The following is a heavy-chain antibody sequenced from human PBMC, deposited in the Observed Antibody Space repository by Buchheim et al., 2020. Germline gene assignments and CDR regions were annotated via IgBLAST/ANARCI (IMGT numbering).Heavy chain of an antibody. CDR3: ATDVAFSTFDY. J-gene: IGHJ4*02. V-gene: IGHV3-7*01. CDR2: IDQDGSLI. D-gene: IGHD2-21*01. Sequence: EVQLVESGGGLVQPGGSLRLSCAASGFTFRSYWMNWVRQAPGKGLEWVANIDQDGSLINYLGPVKGRFTISRDNAKNSLFLEMSSLRAEDTAVYYCATDVAFSTFDYWGQGTL. CDR1: GFTFRSYW.